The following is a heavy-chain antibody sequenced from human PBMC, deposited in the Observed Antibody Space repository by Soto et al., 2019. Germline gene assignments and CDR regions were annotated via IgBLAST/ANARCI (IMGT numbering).Heavy chain of an antibody. V-gene: IGHV4-59*01. CDR3: VRDYLLTGFDP. CDR2: VYYSGST. J-gene: IGHJ5*02. Sequence: SETLSLTCTVSGGSISNYYLTWVRQPPGKGLEWIGCVYYSGSTNYNPSLESRVTISIDASKNQFSLKMKSVTAADTAVYYCVRDYLLTGFDPWGQGALVTVP. D-gene: IGHD3-9*01. CDR1: GGSISNYY.